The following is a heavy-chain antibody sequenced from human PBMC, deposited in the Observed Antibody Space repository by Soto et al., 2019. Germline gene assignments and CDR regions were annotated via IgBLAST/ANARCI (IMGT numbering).Heavy chain of an antibody. CDR2: ISAYNGNT. D-gene: IGHD6-19*01. CDR1: GYTFTSYG. J-gene: IGHJ4*02. V-gene: IGHV1-18*01. Sequence: ASVKVSCKASGYTFTSYGISWVRQAPGQGLEWMGWISAYNGNTNYAQKLQGRVTMTRNTSISTAYMELSSLRSEDTAVYYCALSGPYFDYWGQGTLVTVSS. CDR3: ALSGPYFDY.